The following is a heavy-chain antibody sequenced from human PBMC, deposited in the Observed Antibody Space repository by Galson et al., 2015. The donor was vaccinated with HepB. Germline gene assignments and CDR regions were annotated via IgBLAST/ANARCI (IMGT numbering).Heavy chain of an antibody. D-gene: IGHD6-19*01. V-gene: IGHV4-34*01. J-gene: IGHJ4*02. CDR2: INHSGST. CDR1: GGSFSGYY. Sequence: ETLSLTCAVYGGSFSGYYWSWIRQPPGKGLEWIGEINHSGSTNYNPSLKSRVTISVDTTKNQFSLKLSSVTAADPAVYYCARVGQWLALYYFDYWGQGTLVTVSS. CDR3: ARVGQWLALYYFDY.